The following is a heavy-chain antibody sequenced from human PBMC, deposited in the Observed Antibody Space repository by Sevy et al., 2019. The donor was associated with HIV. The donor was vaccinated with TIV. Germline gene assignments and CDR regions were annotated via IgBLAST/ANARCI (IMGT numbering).Heavy chain of an antibody. D-gene: IGHD6-19*01. CDR2: ISKNRDYK. V-gene: IGHV3-30*03. CDR1: GFSFRTNG. J-gene: IGHJ4*02. CDR3: ATGYTTDCPRGY. Sequence: GGSRRLSCAGSGFSFRTNGMHWVRQAPGEGLDWVAVISKNRDYKSYADSVKGRFTISRDNSKNTLYLQMNSLRPEDTAVYYCATGYTTDCPRGYWGQGTLVTVSS.